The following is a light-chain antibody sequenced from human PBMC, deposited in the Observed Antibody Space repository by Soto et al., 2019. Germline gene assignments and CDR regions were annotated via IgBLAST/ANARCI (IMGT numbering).Light chain of an antibody. V-gene: IGLV2-23*01. CDR2: ETS. CDR1: SSDFGSYKF. Sequence: QSVLTQPASVSGSPGQSVTISCTGTSSDFGSYKFVSWYQQHPGKVPKVIIYETSKRPSGVSDRFSGSKSGNTASLTISGLQAEDEADYYCFSFTSTNTHVFGSGTKLTVL. CDR3: FSFTSTNTHV. J-gene: IGLJ1*01.